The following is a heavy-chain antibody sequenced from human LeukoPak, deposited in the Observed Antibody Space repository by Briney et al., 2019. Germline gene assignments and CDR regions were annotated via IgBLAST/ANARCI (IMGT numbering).Heavy chain of an antibody. CDR2: ISGSGGST. V-gene: IGHV3-23*01. D-gene: IGHD6-19*01. CDR3: AKVGSGWYSGAFDY. J-gene: IGHJ4*02. Sequence: GGSLRFSCAASGFTFSSYWMSWVRQAPGKGLEWVSAISGSGGSTYYADSVKGRFTISRDNSQNTLYLQMNSLRAEDSAVYYCAKVGSGWYSGAFDYWGQGTLLTVSS. CDR1: GFTFSSYW.